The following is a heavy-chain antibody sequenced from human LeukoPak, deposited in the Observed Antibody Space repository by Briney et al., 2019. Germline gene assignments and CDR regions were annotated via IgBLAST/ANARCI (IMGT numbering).Heavy chain of an antibody. J-gene: IGHJ4*02. V-gene: IGHV1-2*02. CDR1: GYTFTSYG. Sequence: ASVNVSCKASGYTFTSYGISWVRQAPGQGLEWMGWINPNSGGTNYAQKFQGRVTMTRDTSISTAYLELSRLRSDDTAVFYCARAAPVAHFDYWGQGTLVTVSS. D-gene: IGHD2-2*01. CDR2: INPNSGGT. CDR3: ARAAPVAHFDY.